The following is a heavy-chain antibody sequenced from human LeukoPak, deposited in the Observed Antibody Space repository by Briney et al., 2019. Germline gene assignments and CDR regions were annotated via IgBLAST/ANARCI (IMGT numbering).Heavy chain of an antibody. CDR1: GGCFSGYY. CDR3: ARGRPISKRYYYYYYMDV. Sequence: SETLSLTCAVYGGCFSGYYWSWIRQPPGKGLEWIGEINHSGSTNYNPSLKSRVTISVDTSKNQFSLKLSSVTAADTAVYYCARGRPISKRYYYYYYMDVWGKGTTVTVSS. CDR2: INHSGST. V-gene: IGHV4-34*01. J-gene: IGHJ6*03. D-gene: IGHD4-11*01.